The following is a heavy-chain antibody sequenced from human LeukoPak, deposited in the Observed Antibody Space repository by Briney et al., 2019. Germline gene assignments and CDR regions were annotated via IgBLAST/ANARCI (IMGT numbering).Heavy chain of an antibody. CDR1: GFTFSSYS. J-gene: IGHJ5*02. D-gene: IGHD6-19*01. CDR3: ARDIEIAVTGVVFRGCYP. Sequence: GGSLRLSCAASGFTFSSYSMNWVRQAPGKGLEWVSSISSSSSYIYYADSVKGRFTISRDNAKNSLYLQMNSLRAEDTAVYYCARDIEIAVTGVVFRGCYPWGQGTLVTVSS. V-gene: IGHV3-21*01. CDR2: ISSSSSYI.